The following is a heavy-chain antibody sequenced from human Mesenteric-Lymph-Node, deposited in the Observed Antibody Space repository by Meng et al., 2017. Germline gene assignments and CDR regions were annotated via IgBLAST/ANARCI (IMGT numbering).Heavy chain of an antibody. CDR2: IYHSGRT. Sequence: QVQLQESGPGLVKPSLTLSLPCAVFVGSISSSNWWTWICQPPGKGMEWIGEIYHSGRTKYNPSLKSRVTISVEKSQNQFSLKLSSVTAADTAVYYCARLTNRGLDYWGQGTLVTVSS. D-gene: IGHD1-14*01. J-gene: IGHJ4*02. CDR3: ARLTNRGLDY. CDR1: VGSISSSNW. V-gene: IGHV4-4*02.